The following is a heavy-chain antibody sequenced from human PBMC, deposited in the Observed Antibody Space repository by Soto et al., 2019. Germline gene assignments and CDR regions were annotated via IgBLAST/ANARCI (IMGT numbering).Heavy chain of an antibody. V-gene: IGHV3-74*01. D-gene: IGHD5-12*01. Sequence: GGSLRLSCAASGFTFSSYWMHWVRQAPGKGLVWVSRINSDGSSTSYADSVKGRFTISRDNAKNTLYLQMNSLRAEDTAVYYCARENFSGYKYDYWGQGTLVTVSS. CDR1: GFTFSSYW. J-gene: IGHJ4*02. CDR3: ARENFSGYKYDY. CDR2: INSDGSST.